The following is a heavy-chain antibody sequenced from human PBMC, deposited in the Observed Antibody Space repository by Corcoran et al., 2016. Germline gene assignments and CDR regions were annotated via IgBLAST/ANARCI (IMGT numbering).Heavy chain of an antibody. CDR1: GFAFSTYW. V-gene: IGHV3-74*03. CDR3: ARGGDWSSGRFRAFGF. J-gene: IGHJ3*01. Sequence: EVQLVESGGDLVQPGGSLRLSCAASGFAFSTYWMHWVRQVPGKGLMWVSRITGDGSDTTYGASVKGRFTISRDNAENQLYLQMDSLRAEDTAVYYCARGGDWSSGRFRAFGFWGQGTMFTVSS. CDR2: ITGDGSDT. D-gene: IGHD2-21*01.